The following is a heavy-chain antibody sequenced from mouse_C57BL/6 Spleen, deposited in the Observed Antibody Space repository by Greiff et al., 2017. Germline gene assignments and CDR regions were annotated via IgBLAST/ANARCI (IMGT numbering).Heavy chain of an antibody. V-gene: IGHV3-6*01. D-gene: IGHD1-1*01. J-gene: IGHJ4*01. CDR3: ARVAYYGSSPYYAMDY. Sequence: EVKLQESGPGLVKPSQSLSLTCSVTGYSITSGYYWNWIRQFPGNKLEWMGYISYDGSNNYNPSLKNRISITRDTSKNQFFLKLNSVTTEDTATYYCARVAYYGSSPYYAMDYWGQGTSVTVSS. CDR2: ISYDGSN. CDR1: GYSITSGYY.